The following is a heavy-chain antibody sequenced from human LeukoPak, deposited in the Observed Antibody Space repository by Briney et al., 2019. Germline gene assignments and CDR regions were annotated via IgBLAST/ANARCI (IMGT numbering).Heavy chain of an antibody. J-gene: IGHJ4*02. CDR2: INNVGSHI. Sequence: PGESLRLSCAASGFTFSSSAMNWVRQAPGKGLEWVSSINNVGSHIYYAGSVRGRFTISRDNAKNLLYLQMDSLRAEDTAVYYCARDPTQYLRYGYFDYWGQGTLVTVSS. D-gene: IGHD4-11*01. CDR3: ARDPTQYLRYGYFDY. CDR1: GFTFSSSA. V-gene: IGHV3-21*01.